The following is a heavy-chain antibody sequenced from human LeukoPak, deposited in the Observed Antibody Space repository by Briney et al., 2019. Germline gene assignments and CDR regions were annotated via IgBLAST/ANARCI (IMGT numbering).Heavy chain of an antibody. CDR1: GFTFSNAW. D-gene: IGHD3-9*01. J-gene: IGHJ6*02. CDR3: TTGLDYYYGMDV. CDR2: IKSKPDGGTT. Sequence: GGSLRLSCAASGFTFSNAWMSWVRQAPGKGLEWVGRIKSKPDGGTTDYAAPVKGRFTISRDDSKNTLYLQMNSLKTEDTAVYYCTTGLDYYYGMDVWGQGTTVTVSS. V-gene: IGHV3-15*01.